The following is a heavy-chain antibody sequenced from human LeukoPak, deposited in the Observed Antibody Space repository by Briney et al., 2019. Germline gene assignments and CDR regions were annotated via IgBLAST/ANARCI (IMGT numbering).Heavy chain of an antibody. CDR2: ISAYNGNT. J-gene: IGHJ5*01. V-gene: IGHV1-18*01. Sequence: ASVKVSCKASGYTFTSYGIGWVRQAPGQGLEWMGWISAYNGNTNYAQKLQGRVTITADESTSTAYMELSSLGSEDTAVYYCARDGHIGTYYVRGWLDSWGQGTPVTVSS. D-gene: IGHD1-26*01. CDR3: ARDGHIGTYYVRGWLDS. CDR1: GYTFTSYG.